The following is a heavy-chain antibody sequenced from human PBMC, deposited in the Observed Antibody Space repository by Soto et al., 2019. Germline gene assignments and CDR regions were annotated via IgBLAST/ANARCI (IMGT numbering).Heavy chain of an antibody. CDR1: GYSFTSYW. D-gene: IGHD4-17*01. CDR3: ARHMKTTVTTYGMDV. J-gene: IGHJ6*02. CDR2: IYPGDSDT. Sequence: GEPLKISCKRSGYSFTSYWIGWVRQMPGKGLEWMGIIYPGDSDTRYSPSFQGQVTISADKSISTAYLQWSSLKASDTAMYYCARHMKTTVTTYGMDVWGQGTTVTVSS. V-gene: IGHV5-51*01.